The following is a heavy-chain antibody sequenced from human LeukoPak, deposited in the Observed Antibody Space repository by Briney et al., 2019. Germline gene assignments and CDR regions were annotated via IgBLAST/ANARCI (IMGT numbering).Heavy chain of an antibody. CDR1: GDSVSSAA. D-gene: IGHD2-2*01. CDR3: ARGGIGYCTSSSCYFDY. Sequence: SQTLSLTCAISGDSVSSAAWNWIRQSPSRGLEWLGRTYYRSKWYNDYAVSVKSRITINPDTSKDQFSLQLNSVTPEDTAVYYCARGGIGYCTSSSCYFDYWGQGTLVTVSS. J-gene: IGHJ4*02. CDR2: TYYRSKWYN. V-gene: IGHV6-1*01.